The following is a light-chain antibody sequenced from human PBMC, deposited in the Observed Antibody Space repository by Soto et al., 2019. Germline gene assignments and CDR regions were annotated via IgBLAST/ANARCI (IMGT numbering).Light chain of an antibody. J-gene: IGKJ4*01. CDR2: DAF. CDR3: QQRSSWPLT. CDR1: QSVGSY. Sequence: EIVLTQSPATLSLSPGERATLSCRASQSVGSYFAWYQQKPGQAPRLLIYDAFSRATGIPARFSGSGSGTDWTLRISSLEPEDFAVYFCQQRSSWPLTFGGGTMVEIK. V-gene: IGKV3-11*01.